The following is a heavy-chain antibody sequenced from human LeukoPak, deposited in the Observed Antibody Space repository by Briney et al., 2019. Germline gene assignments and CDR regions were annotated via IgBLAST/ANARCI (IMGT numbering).Heavy chain of an antibody. V-gene: IGHV3-53*01. CDR1: GFTFSSYA. CDR3: ARGITIFGVVIPPTHYGMDV. D-gene: IGHD3-3*01. Sequence: GGSLRLSCEASGFTFSSYAMSWVRQAPGKGLEWVSVIYSGGSTYYADSVKGRFTISRDNSKNTLYLQMNSLRAEDTAVYYCARGITIFGVVIPPTHYGMDVWGQGTTVTVSS. J-gene: IGHJ6*02. CDR2: IYSGGST.